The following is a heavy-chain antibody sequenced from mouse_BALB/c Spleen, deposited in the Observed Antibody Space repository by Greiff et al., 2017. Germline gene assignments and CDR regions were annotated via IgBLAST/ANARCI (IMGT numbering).Heavy chain of an antibody. J-gene: IGHJ2*01. CDR3: AREEGDLYYFDY. V-gene: IGHV1-82*01. CDR1: GYAFSSSW. D-gene: IGHD3-3*01. Sequence: QVQLKESGPELVKPGASVKISCKASGYAFSSSWMNWVKQRPGQGLEWIGRIYPGDGDTNYNGKFKGKATLTADKSSSTAYMQLSSLTSVDSAVYFCAREEGDLYYFDYWGQGTTLTVSS. CDR2: IYPGDGDT.